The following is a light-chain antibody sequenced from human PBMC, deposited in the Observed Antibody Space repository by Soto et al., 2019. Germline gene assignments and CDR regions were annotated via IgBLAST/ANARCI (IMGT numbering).Light chain of an antibody. J-gene: IGKJ1*01. CDR1: QSVSTN. V-gene: IGKV3-15*01. CDR3: QHYNNWPPWT. Sequence: IVMTQSPATMSVSPGERATPSCRASQSVSTNLAWYQQKPGQAPRLLIYGASTRATGIPARFSGGGSGTEFTLTISSRQSDDFAVYFCQHYNNWPPWTFGQGTKVE. CDR2: GAS.